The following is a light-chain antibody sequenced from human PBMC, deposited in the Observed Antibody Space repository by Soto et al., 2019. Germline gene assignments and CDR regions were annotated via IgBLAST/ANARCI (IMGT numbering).Light chain of an antibody. CDR2: EVS. Sequence: QSVLTQPPSVSGFPGQSVTISCTGTSSDVGSYNRVSWYQQPPGTAPKLMIYEVSNRPSGVPDRFSGSKSGNTASLTTSGLQAEDEADYYRNSYTSSSTYVFGTGTKVTVL. J-gene: IGLJ1*01. CDR1: SSDVGSYNR. V-gene: IGLV2-18*03. CDR3: NSYTSSSTYV.